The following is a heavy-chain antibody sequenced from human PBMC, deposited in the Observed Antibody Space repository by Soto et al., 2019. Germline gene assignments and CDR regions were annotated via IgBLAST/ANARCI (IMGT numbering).Heavy chain of an antibody. CDR2: ILPIFDTT. CDR3: ATGGRGYSSAPRFYFEY. J-gene: IGHJ4*02. Sequence: QVQLVQSGAEVRKPGSSVKVSCQASGGIFSSNAISWVRQAPGQGLEWMGGILPIFDTTHYAQKFQGRVTIPADESTSTAYMELRRLKSEDTDLYYCATGGRGYSSAPRFYFEYWGQGTLVTVSS. CDR1: GGIFSSNA. V-gene: IGHV1-69*01. D-gene: IGHD5-18*01.